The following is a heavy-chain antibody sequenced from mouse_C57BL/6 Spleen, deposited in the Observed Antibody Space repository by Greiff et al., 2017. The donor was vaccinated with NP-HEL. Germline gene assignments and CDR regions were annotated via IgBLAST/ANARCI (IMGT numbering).Heavy chain of an antibody. CDR3: ARPSSHYYGSSYYFDY. V-gene: IGHV5-12*01. J-gene: IGHJ2*01. D-gene: IGHD1-1*01. Sequence: EVQRVESGGGLVQPGGSLKLSCAASGFTFSDYYMYWVRQTPEKRLEWVAYISNGGGSTYYPDTVKGRFTISRDNAKNTLYLQMSRLKSEDTAMYYCARPSSHYYGSSYYFDYWGQGTTLTVSS. CDR2: ISNGGGST. CDR1: GFTFSDYY.